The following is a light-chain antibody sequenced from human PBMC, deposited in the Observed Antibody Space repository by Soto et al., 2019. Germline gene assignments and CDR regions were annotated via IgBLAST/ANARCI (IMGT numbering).Light chain of an antibody. CDR1: SSDVGGYNY. V-gene: IGLV2-14*01. CDR3: SSYTSSSTAVV. J-gene: IGLJ2*01. CDR2: DVS. Sequence: ALTQPASVSGSPGQSITISCTGTSSDVGGYNYVSWYQQHPGKAPKLMIYDVSNRPSGVSNRFSGSKSGNTASLTISGLQAEDEADYYCSSYTSSSTAVVFGGGTKLTVL.